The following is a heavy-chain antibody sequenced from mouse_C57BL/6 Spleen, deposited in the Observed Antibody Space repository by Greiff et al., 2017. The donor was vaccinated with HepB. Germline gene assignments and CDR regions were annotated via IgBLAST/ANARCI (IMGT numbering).Heavy chain of an antibody. CDR1: GFTFSDYY. CDR2: INYDGSST. D-gene: IGHD2-5*01. J-gene: IGHJ1*03. Sequence: EVHLVESEGGLVQPGSSMKLSCTASGFTFSDYYMAWVRQVPEKGLEWVANINYDGSSTYYLDSLKSRFIISRDNAKNILYLQMSSLKSEDTATYYCARGEDSNYWYFDVWGTGTTVTVSS. V-gene: IGHV5-16*01. CDR3: ARGEDSNYWYFDV.